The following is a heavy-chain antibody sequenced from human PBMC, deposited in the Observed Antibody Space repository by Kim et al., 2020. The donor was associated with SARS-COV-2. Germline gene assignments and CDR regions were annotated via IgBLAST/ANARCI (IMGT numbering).Heavy chain of an antibody. V-gene: IGHV4-31*03. CDR2: IYYSGST. CDR1: GGSISSGGYY. CDR3: ARDHPREAAAGPGPLFDP. D-gene: IGHD6-13*01. Sequence: SETLSLTCTVSGGSISSGGYYWSWIRQHPGKGLEWIGYIYYSGSTYYNPSLKSRVTISVDTSKNQFSLKLSSVTAADTAVYYCARDHPREAAAGPGPLFDPWGQGTLVTVSS. J-gene: IGHJ5*02.